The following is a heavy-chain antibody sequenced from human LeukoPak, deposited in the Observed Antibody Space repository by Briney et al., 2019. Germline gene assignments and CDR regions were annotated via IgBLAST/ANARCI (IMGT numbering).Heavy chain of an antibody. Sequence: SETLSHTCSVSGYSISSGYYWGWIRQPPGKGLEWIGSIYHSGSTDYNPSLKSRVTISVDTTKNQFSLNLSSVTAADTAVYYCARRQYQLPFDYWGQGTLVTVSS. CDR3: ARRQYQLPFDY. CDR2: IYHSGST. V-gene: IGHV4-38-2*01. D-gene: IGHD2-2*01. CDR1: GYSISSGYY. J-gene: IGHJ4*02.